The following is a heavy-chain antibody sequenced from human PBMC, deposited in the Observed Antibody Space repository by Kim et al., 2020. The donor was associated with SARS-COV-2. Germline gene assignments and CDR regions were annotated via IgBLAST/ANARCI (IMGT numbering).Heavy chain of an antibody. CDR2: FDPEDGAT. V-gene: IGHV1-24*01. D-gene: IGHD6-19*01. Sequence: ASVKVSCKVSGYTLTELSMHWVRQAPGKGLEWMGGFDPEDGATVYAQKFQGRVTMTEDTSTDTAYMELSSLRSEDTAVFYCATRSSGWSRTFLFNFDYWGQGTLVTVSS. CDR1: GYTLTELS. J-gene: IGHJ4*02. CDR3: ATRSSGWSRTFLFNFDY.